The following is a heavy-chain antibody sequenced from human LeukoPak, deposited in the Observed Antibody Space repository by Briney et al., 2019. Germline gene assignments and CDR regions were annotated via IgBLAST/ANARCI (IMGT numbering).Heavy chain of an antibody. Sequence: GTSLRLSCAASGFTFSSYAMHWVRQAPGKGLEWVALISYDGSNKYYADSVKGRFTISRDNSKNTVYLQMNSLRAEDTAAYYCARVRDSGRWGAFDIWGQGTVVTVSS. CDR3: ARVRDSGRWGAFDI. D-gene: IGHD1-26*01. CDR2: ISYDGSNK. CDR1: GFTFSSYA. J-gene: IGHJ3*02. V-gene: IGHV3-30-3*01.